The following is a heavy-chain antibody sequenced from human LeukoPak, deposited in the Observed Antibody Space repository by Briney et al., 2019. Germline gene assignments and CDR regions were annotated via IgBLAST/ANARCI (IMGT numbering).Heavy chain of an antibody. Sequence: ASVKVSCKASGYTFTSYDINWVRQATGQGLEWMGWMNPNSGNTAYAQKFQGRVTMTRDMSTSTVYMELSSLRSEDTAVYYCARGPLEQLVYVAYYWGQGTLVTVSS. D-gene: IGHD6-6*01. CDR3: ARGPLEQLVYVAYY. V-gene: IGHV1-8*02. CDR1: GYTFTSYD. J-gene: IGHJ4*02. CDR2: MNPNSGNT.